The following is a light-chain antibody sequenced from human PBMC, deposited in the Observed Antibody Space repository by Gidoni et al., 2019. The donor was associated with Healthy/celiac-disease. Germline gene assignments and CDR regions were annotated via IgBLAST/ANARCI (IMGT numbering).Light chain of an antibody. CDR1: QSISSY. J-gene: IGKJ2*01. V-gene: IGKV1-39*01. CDR2: AAS. Sequence: DIQMTQPPSSLSASVGDRVTITCRASQSISSYLNWYQQKPGKASQLLIYAASSLQSGVPSRFSGSGSGTDFTLTISSLQPEDFATYYCQQSYSTSYTFXQXTKLEIK. CDR3: QQSYSTSYT.